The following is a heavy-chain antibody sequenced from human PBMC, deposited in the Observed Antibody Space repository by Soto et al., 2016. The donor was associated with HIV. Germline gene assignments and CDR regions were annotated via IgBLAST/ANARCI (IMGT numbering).Heavy chain of an antibody. V-gene: IGHV1-8*03. CDR2: MNPNSGNT. Sequence: QVQLVQSGAEVKKPGASVKVSCKASGYTFTDYDINWVRQATGQGLEWMGWMNPNSGNTGYAQKFQGRVTITRNTSISTAYMELSSLRSEDTAVYYCAREGGGTVVTNYYYGMDVWGQGTTVTVSS. CDR3: AREGGGTVVTNYYYGMDV. D-gene: IGHD2-15*01. J-gene: IGHJ6*02. CDR1: GYTFTDYD.